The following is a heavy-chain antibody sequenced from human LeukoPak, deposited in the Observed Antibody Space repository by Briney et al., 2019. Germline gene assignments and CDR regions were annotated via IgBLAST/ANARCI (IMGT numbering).Heavy chain of an antibody. CDR1: GFTFSSYA. CDR2: ISYDGSNK. V-gene: IGHV3-30*04. CDR3: ARDGYCSSTSCSYYYYMDV. D-gene: IGHD2-2*03. J-gene: IGHJ6*03. Sequence: GRSLRLSCAASGFTFSSYAMHWVRQAPGKGLEWVAVISYDGSNKYYADSVKGRFTISRDNSKNTLYLQMNSLRAEDTAVYYCARDGYCSSTSCSYYYYMDVWGKGTTVTVSS.